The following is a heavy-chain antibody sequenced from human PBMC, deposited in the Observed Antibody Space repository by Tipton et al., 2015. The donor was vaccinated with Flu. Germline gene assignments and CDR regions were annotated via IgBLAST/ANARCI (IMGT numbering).Heavy chain of an antibody. CDR1: GDSMRSDYF. J-gene: IGHJ4*02. D-gene: IGHD6-19*01. Sequence: GLVKPSETLSLTCTVSGDSMRSDYFWAWIRQAPGKGLEWIGNIHYSGSPHYNPSLKSRVTITVDTSKNQFSLRLSSMTAGDTAVYYCARGSGHANAYVDYWGRGTLVTVSS. CDR2: IHYSGSP. CDR3: ARGSGHANAYVDY. V-gene: IGHV4-38-2*02.